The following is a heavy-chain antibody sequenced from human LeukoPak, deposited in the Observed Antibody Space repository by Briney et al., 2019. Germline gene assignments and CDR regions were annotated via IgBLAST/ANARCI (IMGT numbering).Heavy chain of an antibody. Sequence: GGSLRLSCAASGFTFSSYGMIWVRQAPGKGLEWVSSISSSSSYRYFADSVKGRFTISRDNAKNSLYLQMNSLRAEDTAVYYCARENRNNWFDPWGQGTLVTVSS. J-gene: IGHJ5*02. CDR3: ARENRNNWFDP. CDR2: ISSSSSYR. CDR1: GFTFSSYG. V-gene: IGHV3-21*01.